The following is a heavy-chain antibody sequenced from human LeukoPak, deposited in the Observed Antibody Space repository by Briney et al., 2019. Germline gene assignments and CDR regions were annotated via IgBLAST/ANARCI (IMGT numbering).Heavy chain of an antibody. CDR2: IIPIFGTA. J-gene: IGHJ6*03. CDR1: GGTFSSYA. V-gene: IGHV1-69*13. D-gene: IGHD3-3*01. Sequence: ASVKVSCKASGGTFSSYAISWVRQTPGQGLEWMGGIIPIFGTANYAQKFQGRVTITADESTSTAYMELSSLRSEDTAVYYCARGRILEWLTPGYYYYYMDVWGKGTTVTVSS. CDR3: ARGRILEWLTPGYYYYYMDV.